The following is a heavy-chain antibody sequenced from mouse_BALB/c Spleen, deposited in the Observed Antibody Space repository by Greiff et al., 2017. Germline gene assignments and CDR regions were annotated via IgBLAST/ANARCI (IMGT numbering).Heavy chain of an antibody. D-gene: IGHD1-2*01. CDR2: IYPGDGAT. J-gene: IGHJ4*01. CDR1: GYAFSSYW. V-gene: IGHV1-80*01. CDR3: ASEPHYYGIYAMDY. Sequence: VQLQQSGAELVRPGSSVKISCKASGYAFSSYWMNWVKQRPGQGLEWIGQIYPGDGATNYNGKFKGKATLTADKSSSTAYMQLSSLTSEDSAVYFCASEPHYYGIYAMDYWGQGTSVTVSS.